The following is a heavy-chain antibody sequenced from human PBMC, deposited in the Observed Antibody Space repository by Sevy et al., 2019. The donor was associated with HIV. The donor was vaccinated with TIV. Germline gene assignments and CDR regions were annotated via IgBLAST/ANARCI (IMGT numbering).Heavy chain of an antibody. V-gene: IGHV3-7*01. J-gene: IGHJ4*02. CDR1: GFTLNNYW. Sequence: GGSLRLSCVASGFTLNNYWMHWVRQAPGKGLEWVANINQDGGVTYYVDSVRGRFTISRDNGRNLVFLQMDSLRAEDTAVYYCARDPRMYGDYLLAYFDYWGQGALVTVSS. CDR2: INQDGGVT. CDR3: ARDPRMYGDYLLAYFDY. D-gene: IGHD2-8*01.